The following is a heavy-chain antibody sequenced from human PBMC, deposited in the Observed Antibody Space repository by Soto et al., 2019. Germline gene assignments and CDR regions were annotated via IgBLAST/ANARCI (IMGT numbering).Heavy chain of an antibody. V-gene: IGHV3-23*01. CDR1: GFTFSSYA. J-gene: IGHJ4*02. D-gene: IGHD2-15*01. CDR2: ITGSGGST. Sequence: VESLRLSFAASGFTFSSYAMNWVRQAPGKGLEWVSSITGSGGSTYNADSVKGRFTISRDNSENTLFLQMNGLRDEDTAVYYCAKDPPLATPSDIVAVVAATDYFDYWGQGT. CDR3: AKDPPLATPSDIVAVVAATDYFDY.